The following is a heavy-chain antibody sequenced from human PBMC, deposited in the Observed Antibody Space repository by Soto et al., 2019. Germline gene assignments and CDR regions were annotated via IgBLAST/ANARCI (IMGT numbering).Heavy chain of an antibody. CDR1: GYTFTSYG. Sequence: GASVKVSCRASGYTFTSYGISWVRQAPGQGLEWMGWISAYNGNTNYAQKLQGRVTMTTDTSTSTAYMELSRLRSDDTAVYYCARDPGQYGMDVWGQGTTVTVSS. D-gene: IGHD3-10*01. V-gene: IGHV1-18*01. CDR2: ISAYNGNT. J-gene: IGHJ6*02. CDR3: ARDPGQYGMDV.